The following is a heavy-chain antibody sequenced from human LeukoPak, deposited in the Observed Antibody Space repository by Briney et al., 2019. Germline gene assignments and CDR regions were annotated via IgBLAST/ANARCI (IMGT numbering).Heavy chain of an antibody. CDR1: GFIFSSYS. D-gene: IGHD3/OR15-3a*01. V-gene: IGHV3-7*03. J-gene: IGHJ4*02. CDR3: ARDQYDTWSRRGNFDS. Sequence: GGSLRLSCAASGFIFSSYSMSWVRQAPGKGLEWVANIKLDGSEKNYVDSVKGRFTISRDNTKNSLYLQMNSLRAEDTAVFYCARDQYDTWSRRGNFDSWGQGTLVIVSS. CDR2: IKLDGSEK.